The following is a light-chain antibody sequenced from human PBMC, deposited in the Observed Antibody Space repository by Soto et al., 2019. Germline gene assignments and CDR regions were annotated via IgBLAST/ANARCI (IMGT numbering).Light chain of an antibody. CDR2: GAS. V-gene: IGKV1-39*01. CDR1: QSIRTY. J-gene: IGKJ1*01. CDR3: QQCFNTPRT. Sequence: DIQMTQSPSSLSASVGDRVTITCRASQSIRTYVNWYQQKPGKAPNLLIYGASSLQSGVPSRFSGSGSGTDFTLTISSLHPDDFATYYCQQCFNTPRTFGQGTKVDIK.